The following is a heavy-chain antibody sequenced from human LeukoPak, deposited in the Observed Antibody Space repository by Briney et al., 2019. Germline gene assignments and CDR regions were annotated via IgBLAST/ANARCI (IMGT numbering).Heavy chain of an antibody. Sequence: GGSLRLSCAASGFTFSDHYMDWVRQAPGKGLEWVSVIYSGGSTYYADSVKGRFTISRDNSKNTLYLQMNSLRAEDTAVYYCARARGGATREVDYWGQGTLVTVSS. CDR3: ARARGGATREVDY. CDR2: IYSGGST. CDR1: GFTFSDHY. D-gene: IGHD1-26*01. J-gene: IGHJ4*02. V-gene: IGHV3-53*01.